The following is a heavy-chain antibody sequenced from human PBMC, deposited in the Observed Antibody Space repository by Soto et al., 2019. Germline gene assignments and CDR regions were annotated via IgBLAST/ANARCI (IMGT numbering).Heavy chain of an antibody. CDR1: GGTFSSYT. Sequence: SVKVSCKASGGTFSSYTISWVRQAPGQGLEWMGRIIPILGIANYAQKFQGRVTITADKSTSTAYMELSSLRSEDTAVYYCARDKGITMVRGVYFSWFDPWGQGTLVTVSS. CDR3: ARDKGITMVRGVYFSWFDP. D-gene: IGHD3-10*01. J-gene: IGHJ5*02. CDR2: IIPILGIA. V-gene: IGHV1-69*04.